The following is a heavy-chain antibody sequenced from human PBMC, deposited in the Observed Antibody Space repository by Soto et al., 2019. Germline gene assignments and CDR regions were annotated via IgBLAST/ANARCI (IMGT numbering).Heavy chain of an antibody. CDR3: ARDPGGEGPYFDY. D-gene: IGHD3-16*01. Sequence: SETLSLTCTVSGGSTSSYYWSWIRQPPGKGLEWIGYIYYSGSTNYNPSLKSRVTISVDTSKNQFSLKLSSVTAADTAVYYCARDPGGEGPYFDYWGQGTLVTVSS. CDR1: GGSTSSYY. V-gene: IGHV4-59*01. J-gene: IGHJ4*02. CDR2: IYYSGST.